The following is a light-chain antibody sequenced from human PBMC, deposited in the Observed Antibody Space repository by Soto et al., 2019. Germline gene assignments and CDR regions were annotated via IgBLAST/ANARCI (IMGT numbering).Light chain of an antibody. CDR1: QSLSSD. CDR2: GAS. CDR3: QQRTNWPPT. J-gene: IGKJ4*01. V-gene: IGKV3-11*01. Sequence: EIVLTQSPATLSLSPGERATLSCRASQSLSSDLAWYQQKPGQAPKLLIYGASDRATGVPARFSGSGSGTDSTFTISSLESEDFAVYYCQQRTNWPPTFGGGTKVEIK.